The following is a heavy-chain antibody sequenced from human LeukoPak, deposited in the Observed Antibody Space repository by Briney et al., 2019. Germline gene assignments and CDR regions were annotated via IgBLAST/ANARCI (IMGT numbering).Heavy chain of an antibody. CDR3: ARMLVLGELDY. Sequence: ASVKVSCKASGYTFTSYGISWVRQAPGQGREWMGRISAYNGNTNYAQKLQGRVTMTTDTSTSTAYMELRSLRSDDTAVYYCARMLVLGELDYWGQGTLVTVSS. CDR2: ISAYNGNT. J-gene: IGHJ4*02. D-gene: IGHD1-26*01. V-gene: IGHV1-18*01. CDR1: GYTFTSYG.